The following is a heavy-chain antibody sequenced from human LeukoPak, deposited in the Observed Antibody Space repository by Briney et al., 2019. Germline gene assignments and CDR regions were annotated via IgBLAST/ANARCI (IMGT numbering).Heavy chain of an antibody. CDR2: INPNSGGT. J-gene: IGHJ6*03. V-gene: IGHV1-2*02. CDR1: GYTFTGYY. D-gene: IGHD4-11*01. Sequence: ASVKVSCKASGYTFTGYYMHWVRQAPGQGLEWMGWINPNSGGTNYAQKFQGRVTMTRDTSISTAYMELSRLRSDDTAVYYCARDGWASTAYYYYYYMDVWGKGTTATVSS. CDR3: ARDGWASTAYYYYYYMDV.